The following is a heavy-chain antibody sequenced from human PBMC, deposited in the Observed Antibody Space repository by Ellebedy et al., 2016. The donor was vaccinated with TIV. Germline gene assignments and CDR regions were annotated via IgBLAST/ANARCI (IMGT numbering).Heavy chain of an antibody. V-gene: IGHV4-39*07. Sequence: MPSETLSLTCIVSGGSISSISYYWGWIRQPPGKGLEWIGSVDDSGSPYYNPSLKSRVSASVDTSKNQFSLRLNYMTAEDTAVYYCARLSYTGVGGRGYMDVWGKGTTVTVSS. D-gene: IGHD2-2*02. CDR3: ARLSYTGVGGRGYMDV. CDR1: GGSISSISYY. CDR2: VDDSGSP. J-gene: IGHJ6*03.